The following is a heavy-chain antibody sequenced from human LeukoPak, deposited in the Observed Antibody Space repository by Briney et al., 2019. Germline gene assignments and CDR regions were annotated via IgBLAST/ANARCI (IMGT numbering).Heavy chain of an antibody. V-gene: IGHV3-7*01. D-gene: IGHD1-1*01. J-gene: IGHJ4*02. Sequence: GGSLRLSCAASGFTFSSYSMNWVRQAPGKGLEWVANIKQDGSEKYYVDSVKGRFTISRDNAKNSLYLQMNSLRAEDTAVYYCARIRTGLYYFDYWGQGTLVTVSS. CDR3: ARIRTGLYYFDY. CDR1: GFTFSSYS. CDR2: IKQDGSEK.